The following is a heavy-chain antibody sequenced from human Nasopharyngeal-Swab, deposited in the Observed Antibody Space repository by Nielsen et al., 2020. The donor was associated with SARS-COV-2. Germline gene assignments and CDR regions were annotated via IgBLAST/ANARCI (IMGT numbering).Heavy chain of an antibody. V-gene: IGHV3-64*01. CDR3: ARVKLRLGELSLASKAFYYYYGMDV. J-gene: IGHJ6*02. CDR1: GFTFSSYA. Sequence: GESLKISCAASGFTFSSYAMHWVRQAPGKGLEYVSAISSNGGSTYYANSVKGRFTISRDNSKNTLYLQMGSLRAEDMAVYYCARVKLRLGELSLASKAFYYYYGMDVWGQGTTVTVSS. D-gene: IGHD3-16*02. CDR2: ISSNGGST.